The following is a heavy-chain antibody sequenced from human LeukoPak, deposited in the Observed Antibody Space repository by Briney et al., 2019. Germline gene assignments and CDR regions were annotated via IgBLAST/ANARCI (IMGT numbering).Heavy chain of an antibody. J-gene: IGHJ4*02. CDR1: GGSIITRSYN. V-gene: IGHV4-39*01. D-gene: IGHD6-19*01. CDR2: IYYSGST. CDR3: ARRSVAVENYFDY. Sequence: PSETLSLTCTVSGGSIITRSYNWGWIRQPPEKGLEWIGSIYYSGSTNYNPSLKSRVTIYVDTSKNQFSLRLTSVTAADTAVYYCARRSVAVENYFDYWGQGSLVTVSS.